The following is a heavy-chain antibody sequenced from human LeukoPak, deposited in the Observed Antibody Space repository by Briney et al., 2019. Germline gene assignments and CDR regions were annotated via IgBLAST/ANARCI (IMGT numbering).Heavy chain of an antibody. J-gene: IGHJ4*02. Sequence: GGSLRLSCAASGFTVSDNYMSWVRQAPGKGLEWVSIIYSGGTTYYADSVKGRFTISRDISKNTSYLQMNSLRVEDTAVFYCARALPAASHTSFDYWGQGTLVTVSS. CDR1: GFTVSDNY. D-gene: IGHD2-2*01. CDR2: IYSGGTT. CDR3: ARALPAASHTSFDY. V-gene: IGHV3-66*01.